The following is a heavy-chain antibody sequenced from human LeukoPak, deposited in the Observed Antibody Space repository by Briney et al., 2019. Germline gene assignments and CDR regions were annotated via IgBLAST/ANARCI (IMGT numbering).Heavy chain of an antibody. J-gene: IGHJ4*02. V-gene: IGHV3-48*02. CDR3: AKSPRLRFLEWLPGYYFDY. Sequence: GGSLRLSCAASGFTFSSYSMNWVRQAPGKGLEWVSYISSSSSTIYYADSVKGRFTISRDNAKNSLYLQMNSLRDEDTAVYYCAKSPRLRFLEWLPGYYFDYWGQGTLVTVSS. CDR1: GFTFSSYS. CDR2: ISSSSSTI. D-gene: IGHD3-3*01.